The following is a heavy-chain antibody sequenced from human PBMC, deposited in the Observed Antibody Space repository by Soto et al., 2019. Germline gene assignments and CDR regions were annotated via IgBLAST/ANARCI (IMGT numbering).Heavy chain of an antibody. CDR3: ARASIHGSSWYFWFDP. Sequence: QVQLVQSGAEVRKPGSSVKVSCKASGGTFSRYAINWVRQAPGQGLEWMGVIIPMFGTTNYAQKFKGRVKITADESTSTVYMELNTLRSEVAAVYYCARASIHGSSWYFWFDPWGQGTLVTVSS. V-gene: IGHV1-69*01. CDR1: GGTFSRYA. CDR2: IIPMFGTT. D-gene: IGHD6-13*01. J-gene: IGHJ5*01.